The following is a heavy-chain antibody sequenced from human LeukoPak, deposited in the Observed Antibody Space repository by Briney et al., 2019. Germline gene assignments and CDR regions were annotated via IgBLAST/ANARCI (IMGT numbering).Heavy chain of an antibody. D-gene: IGHD6-6*01. CDR1: GFTFCRYA. CDR3: ARGDPRDYYYGMDV. V-gene: IGHV3-30*04. Sequence: GGSLTLSCAASGFTFCRYAMHWLRQAPGKGLDWVAVIAYDGSNKYYADCVEGRFTISRDNSKNTVYLQMNSLRAEDTAVYYCARGDPRDYYYGMDVWGQGATVTVSS. CDR2: IAYDGSNK. J-gene: IGHJ6*02.